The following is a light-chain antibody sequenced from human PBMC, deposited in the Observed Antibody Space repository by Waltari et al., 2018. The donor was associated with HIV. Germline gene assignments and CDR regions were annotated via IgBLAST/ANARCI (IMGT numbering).Light chain of an antibody. CDR3: QQYRNWPPGFT. CDR2: GAS. J-gene: IGKJ3*01. V-gene: IGKV3-15*01. Sequence: EIVMTQSPATLSVSPGERVPLSCRASQSVSSNLAWYQHKPGHSPRLLIYGASPRATGVPARFSGSGSVTEFTLTISSVQSEDFAVYYCQQYRNWPPGFTFGPGTKVDN. CDR1: QSVSSN.